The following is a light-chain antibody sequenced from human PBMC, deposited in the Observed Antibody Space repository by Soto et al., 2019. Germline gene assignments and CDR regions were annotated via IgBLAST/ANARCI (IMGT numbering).Light chain of an antibody. Sequence: DIQMTQSPPTLSASAGDRVTITCRASQSIGNWLAWYQQKPGTAPKLLIFKASYLESGVPYRFTGSGSGTDFTLTINSLQPDDSATYYCQQYNSYSWTFGQGTKVEIK. CDR3: QQYNSYSWT. J-gene: IGKJ1*01. CDR2: KAS. CDR1: QSIGNW. V-gene: IGKV1-5*03.